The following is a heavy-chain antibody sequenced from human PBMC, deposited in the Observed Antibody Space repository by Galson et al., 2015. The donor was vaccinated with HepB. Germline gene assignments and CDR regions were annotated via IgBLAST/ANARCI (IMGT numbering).Heavy chain of an antibody. CDR2: IKQYESEK. D-gene: IGHD6-6*01. Sequence: SLRLSCAASGFTFSNYWMNWVRQGPGKGLEWVANIKQYESEKYYVGSVRGRFTISRDNVKNLLYLQMDSLRAEDTAVYYCARAPEYSKSVGISFDYWGQGTLVTVSS. J-gene: IGHJ4*02. CDR1: GFTFSNYW. V-gene: IGHV3-7*04. CDR3: ARAPEYSKSVGISFDY.